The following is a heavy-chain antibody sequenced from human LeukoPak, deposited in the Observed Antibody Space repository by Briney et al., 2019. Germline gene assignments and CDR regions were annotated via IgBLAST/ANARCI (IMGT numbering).Heavy chain of an antibody. D-gene: IGHD3-10*02. CDR2: IKQDGSEK. Sequence: GGSLRLSCAASGFTFSSYWMSWVRQAPGKGLEWVANIKQDGSEKYYVDSVKGRFTISRDNAKNSLYLQMNSLRAEDTAVYYCARVMFGWLSPLDYWGQGTLVTVSS. J-gene: IGHJ4*02. V-gene: IGHV3-7*01. CDR1: GFTFSSYW. CDR3: ARVMFGWLSPLDY.